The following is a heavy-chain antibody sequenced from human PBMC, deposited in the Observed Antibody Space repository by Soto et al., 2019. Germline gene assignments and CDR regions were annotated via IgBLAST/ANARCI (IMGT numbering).Heavy chain of an antibody. J-gene: IGHJ2*01. CDR2: ISSNGLST. D-gene: IGHD2-15*01. Sequence: EEQMVESWGGLVQPGGSLRLACVAAGFSFGIYAMQWVRQAPGKGLEFVSGISSNGLSTYYANSVKDRFTVSRDNFKHTLYLQMASLRTEDMAVYYCARRAYCGVGSSRPTYWYFDLCGRGTLVTVSS. V-gene: IGHV3-64*01. CDR3: ARRAYCGVGSSRPTYWYFDL. CDR1: GFSFGIYA.